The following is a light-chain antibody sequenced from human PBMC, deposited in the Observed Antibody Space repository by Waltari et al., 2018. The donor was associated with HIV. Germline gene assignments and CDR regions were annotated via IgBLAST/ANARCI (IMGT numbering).Light chain of an antibody. Sequence: QSALTQPASVSGSPGQSITISCTGSSSDVGAYKYVSWYQQHPGKVPKLILYEVTNRPSGVSDLFSGSKSGNTASLTISGLQAEDEADYYCASRTFITTVIFGGGTKVTVL. CDR2: EVT. V-gene: IGLV2-14*03. CDR1: SSDVGAYKY. CDR3: ASRTFITTVI. J-gene: IGLJ2*01.